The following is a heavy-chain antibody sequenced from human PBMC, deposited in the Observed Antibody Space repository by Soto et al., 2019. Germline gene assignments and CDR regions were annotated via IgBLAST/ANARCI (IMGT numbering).Heavy chain of an antibody. J-gene: IGHJ4*02. CDR2: VSGSGGNT. Sequence: GGSLRLSCAASGFTFRNYAMTWVRQAPWKGLEWVSGVSGSGGNTFYADSVKGRFTISRDNSKNTLYLQMNSLRAEDTAVYYCSKCPGSSYFFVYWGQGTLVTVSA. D-gene: IGHD3-10*01. CDR1: GFTFRNYA. CDR3: SKCPGSSYFFVY. V-gene: IGHV3-23*01.